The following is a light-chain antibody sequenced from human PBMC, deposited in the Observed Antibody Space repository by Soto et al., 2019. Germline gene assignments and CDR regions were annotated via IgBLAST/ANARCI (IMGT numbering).Light chain of an antibody. V-gene: IGLV2-8*01. Sequence: QSVLTQPPSASGSPGQSVTISCTGTGSDVGGYNYVSWYQQHPGKAPKLMIYEVSKRPSGVPDRFSGSKSGNTASLTVSGLQADDEADYYCSSYAGSNNSYVFGTGTKVTVL. J-gene: IGLJ1*01. CDR1: GSDVGGYNY. CDR2: EVS. CDR3: SSYAGSNNSYV.